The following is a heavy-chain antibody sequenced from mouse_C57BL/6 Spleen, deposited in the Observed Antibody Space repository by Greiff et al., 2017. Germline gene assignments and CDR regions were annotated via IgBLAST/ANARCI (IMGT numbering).Heavy chain of an antibody. CDR3: ARKFITTVVAPFDY. CDR2: IYPGDGDT. J-gene: IGHJ2*01. V-gene: IGHV1-80*01. Sequence: VQLQESGAELVKPGASVKISCKASGYAFSSYWMNWVKQRPGKGLEWIGQIYPGDGDTNYNGKFKGKATLTADKSSSTAYMQLSSLTSEDSAVYFCARKFITTVVAPFDYWGQGTTLTVSS. CDR1: GYAFSSYW. D-gene: IGHD1-1*01.